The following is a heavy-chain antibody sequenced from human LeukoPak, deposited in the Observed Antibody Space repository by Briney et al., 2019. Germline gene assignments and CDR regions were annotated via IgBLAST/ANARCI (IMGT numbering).Heavy chain of an antibody. CDR1: GGSISSGSYY. V-gene: IGHV4-39*07. D-gene: IGHD6-13*01. J-gene: IGHJ4*02. Sequence: SETLSLTCTVSGGSISSGSYYWAWIRQPPGKGLEWIGTIYHSGSTYYSPSLKSRVTISVDTSKNQFSLKLTSVTAADTAVYYCASLSSPGYFDYWGQGTLVTVSS. CDR3: ASLSSPGYFDY. CDR2: IYHSGST.